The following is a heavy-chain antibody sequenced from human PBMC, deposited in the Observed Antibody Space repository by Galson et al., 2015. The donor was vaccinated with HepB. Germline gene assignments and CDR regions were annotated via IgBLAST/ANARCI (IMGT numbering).Heavy chain of an antibody. CDR2: ITNTGDTT. V-gene: IGHV3-23*01. Sequence: SLRLSCAASGFTFSDYAMSWVRQAPGKGLDWVSTITNTGDTTYYADSLRGRFSISRDSSKNTLYLQMNSLRVEDTAIYYCAKGGDVAMGIDYWGQGTLVTVSP. CDR1: GFTFSDYA. J-gene: IGHJ4*02. D-gene: IGHD5-12*01. CDR3: AKGGDVAMGIDY.